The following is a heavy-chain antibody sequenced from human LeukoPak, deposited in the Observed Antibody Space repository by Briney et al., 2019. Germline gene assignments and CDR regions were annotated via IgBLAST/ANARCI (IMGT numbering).Heavy chain of an antibody. CDR2: IYTYDRERT. Sequence: SETLSLACSVSGATMYDNYWSWIRQSPGKGLEWLGYIYTYDRERTSYNPSLKSRITVSLDTSNRQFSLRLISVTAADTAVYFCARAPSGCGGTCAFDSWGQGTLVTVSS. V-gene: IGHV4-4*09. J-gene: IGHJ4*02. D-gene: IGHD2-15*01. CDR1: GATMYDNY. CDR3: ARAPSGCGGTCAFDS.